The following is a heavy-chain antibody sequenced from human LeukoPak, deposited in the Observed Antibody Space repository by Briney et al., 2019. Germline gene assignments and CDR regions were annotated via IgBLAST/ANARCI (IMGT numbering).Heavy chain of an antibody. D-gene: IGHD6-13*01. CDR3: ARAPYSSSWYFDY. J-gene: IGHJ4*02. Sequence: AGGSLRLSCAASGFTASSSYMTWVRQAPGKGLEWVSVIYSGGSTHYAGSVKGRFTISRDNSKNAVYLQMNSLRAEDTAVYHCARAPYSSSWYFDYWGQGTLVTVSS. CDR1: GFTASSSY. V-gene: IGHV3-66*01. CDR2: IYSGGST.